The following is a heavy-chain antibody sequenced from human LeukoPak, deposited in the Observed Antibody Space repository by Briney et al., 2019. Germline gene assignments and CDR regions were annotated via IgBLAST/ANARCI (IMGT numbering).Heavy chain of an antibody. Sequence: PGGSLRLSCTAAEFIFSDNFMDWVRQAPGKGLEWVGRIRSKADSYATAYAASVKGRFTISRDDSKNTAYLQMNSLKTEDTAVYYCTRREVVKALTRFDYWGQGTLVTVSS. CDR1: EFIFSDNF. V-gene: IGHV3-73*01. J-gene: IGHJ4*02. CDR2: IRSKADSYAT. CDR3: TRREVVKALTRFDY. D-gene: IGHD4/OR15-4a*01.